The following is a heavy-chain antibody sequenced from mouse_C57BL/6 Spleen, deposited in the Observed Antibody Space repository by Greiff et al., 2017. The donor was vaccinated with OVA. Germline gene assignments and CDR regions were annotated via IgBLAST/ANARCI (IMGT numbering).Heavy chain of an antibody. Sequence: QVQLQQPGAELVRPGTSVKLSCKASGYTFTSYWMHWVKQRPGQGLEWIGVIDPSDSYTNYNQKFKGKATLTVDTSSSTAYMQLSSLTSEDSAVYYCARLISKLGREAMDYWGQGTSVTVSS. CDR1: GYTFTSYW. D-gene: IGHD4-1*01. CDR3: ARLISKLGREAMDY. J-gene: IGHJ4*01. CDR2: IDPSDSYT. V-gene: IGHV1-59*01.